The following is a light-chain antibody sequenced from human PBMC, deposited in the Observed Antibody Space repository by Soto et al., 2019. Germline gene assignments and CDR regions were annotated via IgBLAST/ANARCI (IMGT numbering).Light chain of an antibody. Sequence: DIQMTQSPSTLSGSVGDRVTITCRASQTISSWLAWYQQKPGKAPKLLIYKASTLKSGVPSRFSGSGSGTEFTLTTSSLQPDDFATYYGQHYNSYSEAVGLVTDVDIX. CDR2: KAS. CDR1: QTISSW. J-gene: IGKJ3*01. CDR3: QHYNSYSEA. V-gene: IGKV1-5*03.